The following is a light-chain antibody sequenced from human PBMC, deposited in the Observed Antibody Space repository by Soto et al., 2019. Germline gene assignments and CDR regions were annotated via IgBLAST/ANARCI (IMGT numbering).Light chain of an antibody. CDR3: QQYDNLPLT. V-gene: IGKV1-33*01. CDR1: QDISNY. CDR2: DAS. J-gene: IGKJ3*01. Sequence: DIQMTQSPSSLSASVGDRVTITCQASQDISNYLNWYQQKPGKAPKLLIYDASYLETGVPSRFSGSGSGTDFTLTISSLHPEDIATYYCQQYDNLPLTFGPGTKVDIK.